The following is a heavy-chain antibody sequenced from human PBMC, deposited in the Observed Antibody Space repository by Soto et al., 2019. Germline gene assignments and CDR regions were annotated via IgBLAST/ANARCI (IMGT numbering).Heavy chain of an antibody. CDR3: WKPPMITAPYYYGMDV. CDR2: ISGSGIST. Sequence: GGSLRLSCAASGFPFSTYPMSWVRQAPGKGLEWVSGISGSGISTYYADSVKGRFTIFRDNSENTVPLQMDSLRGEDTAVYYCWKPPMITAPYYYGMDVWGQGTTVTVSS. CDR1: GFPFSTYP. D-gene: IGHD3-16*01. V-gene: IGHV3-23*01. J-gene: IGHJ6*02.